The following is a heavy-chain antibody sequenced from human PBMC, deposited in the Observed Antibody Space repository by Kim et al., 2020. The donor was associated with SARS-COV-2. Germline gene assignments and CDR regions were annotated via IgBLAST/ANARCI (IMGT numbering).Heavy chain of an antibody. CDR2: IKQDGSEK. D-gene: IGHD5-18*01. V-gene: IGHV3-7*03. CDR3: ARVGDTTMVRTFDY. J-gene: IGHJ4*02. Sequence: GGSLRLSCAVSGFTFSSYWMSWVRQAPGKGLEWVANIKQDGSEKYYVDSVKGRFTISRDNAKNSLFLQMNSLRAEDTAVYYCARVGDTTMVRTFDYWGQG. CDR1: GFTFSSYW.